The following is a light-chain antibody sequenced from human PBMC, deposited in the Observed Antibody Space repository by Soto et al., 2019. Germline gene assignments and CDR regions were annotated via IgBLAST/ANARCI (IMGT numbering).Light chain of an antibody. V-gene: IGKV1-33*01. CDR3: QQYENLPT. J-gene: IGKJ5*01. Sequence: DLPMTQSPSFLYASVLPRVTITCQASQNINNYLNWYQQKPGRAPKLLIYDASNLEAGVPSRFRGSGSGTDFTFTISRLQPEDIATYYCQQYENLPTFGQGTRLEIK. CDR2: DAS. CDR1: QNINNY.